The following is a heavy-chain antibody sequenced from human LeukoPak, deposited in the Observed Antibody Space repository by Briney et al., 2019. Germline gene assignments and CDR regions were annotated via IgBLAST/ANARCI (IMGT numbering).Heavy chain of an antibody. CDR3: ARGRGASSGSGSHGTTSSYYMDV. Sequence: ASVKVSCKASGYSLTSYALNWVRQAPGQGFEWMGWINTNTGNPTYAQGFTGRFVFSLDTSVSTAHLQISSLKAEDTAVYFCARGRGASSGSGSHGTTSSYYMDVWGKGTMVTVSS. V-gene: IGHV7-4-1*02. J-gene: IGHJ6*03. D-gene: IGHD3-10*01. CDR2: INTNTGNP. CDR1: GYSLTSYA.